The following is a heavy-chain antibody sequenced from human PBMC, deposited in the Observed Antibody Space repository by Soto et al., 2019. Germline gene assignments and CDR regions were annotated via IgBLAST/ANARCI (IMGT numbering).Heavy chain of an antibody. CDR2: IFYSGST. CDR1: GDSINNDD. J-gene: IGHJ4*02. V-gene: IGHV4-59*01. D-gene: IGHD2-21*02. Sequence: SETLSLTCTVSGDSINNDDWSWIRQPPGRGLEWIGYIFYSGSTNYNPSLKSRVTMSVDRSKNHFSLKLTSVTAADTAVYYCVTGGDGYRFDYWGQGTLVTVSS. CDR3: VTGGDGYRFDY.